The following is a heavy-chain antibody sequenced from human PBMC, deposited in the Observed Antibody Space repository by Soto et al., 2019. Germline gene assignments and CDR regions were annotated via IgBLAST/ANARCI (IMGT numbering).Heavy chain of an antibody. CDR1: GYSFTTYQ. Sequence: QVQLVQSGAEVMQPGASVKVSCKASGYSFTTYQVHWVRQAPGQGLEWMGWINPNSGGTNYAQTFQGRVNMTRDTSISTADMELSRLKSDDTAVYYCARAVSNDYWGQGTLVTVSS. J-gene: IGHJ4*02. CDR3: ARAVSNDY. D-gene: IGHD6-19*01. CDR2: INPNSGGT. V-gene: IGHV1-2*02.